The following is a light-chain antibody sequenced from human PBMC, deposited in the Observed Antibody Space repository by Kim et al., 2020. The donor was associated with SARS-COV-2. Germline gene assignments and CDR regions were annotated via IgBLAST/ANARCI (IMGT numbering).Light chain of an antibody. CDR3: QAWDSSTHNYV. CDR1: NLGYKS. Sequence: PARTPSITCSGYNLGYKSVSWCQQKPGQSPVVVIHPDNQRPSGIPARFSGSNSGNTATLTISGTQAMDEADYYCQAWDSSTHNYVFGAGTKVTVL. J-gene: IGLJ1*01. V-gene: IGLV3-1*01. CDR2: PDN.